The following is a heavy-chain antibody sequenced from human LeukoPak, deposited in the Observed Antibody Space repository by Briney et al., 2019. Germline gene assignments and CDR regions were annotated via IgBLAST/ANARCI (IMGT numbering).Heavy chain of an antibody. J-gene: IGHJ4*02. CDR3: ARGAATQWELLDY. V-gene: IGHV1-18*01. CDR1: GYTFTRSS. D-gene: IGHD1-26*01. CDR2: ISANNGDT. Sequence: ASVKVSCKASGYTFTRSSITWVRQAPGQGLEWMGWISANNGDTNYLQKLQGRVTMTTDTCTSTAYMELRSLRSDDTAVYYCARGAATQWELLDYWGQGALVTVSS.